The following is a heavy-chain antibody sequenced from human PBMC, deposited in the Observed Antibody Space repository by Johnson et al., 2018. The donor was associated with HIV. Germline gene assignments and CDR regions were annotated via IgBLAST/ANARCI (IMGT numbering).Heavy chain of an antibody. Sequence: VQLVESGGGLVKPGGSLRLSCAASGFTFRDYYMRWIRQAPVKGLEWVSVIYTGSDSPSYTDSAKDRFTISRDSSQNAVYRQMSSLRAEETALYYCARGSSGSFDLWGRGTMVTVSS. D-gene: IGHD6-6*01. J-gene: IGHJ3*01. CDR2: IYTGSDSP. CDR1: GFTFRDYY. CDR3: ARGSSGSFDL. V-gene: IGHV3-66*01.